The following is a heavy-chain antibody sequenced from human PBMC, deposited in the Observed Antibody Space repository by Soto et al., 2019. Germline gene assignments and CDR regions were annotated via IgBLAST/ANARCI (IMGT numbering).Heavy chain of an antibody. D-gene: IGHD2-2*01. V-gene: IGHV4-39*01. CDR2: IYYSGST. CDR3: ARKWGYCFSTHCFFGAFDI. J-gene: IGHJ3*02. CDR1: GGSISGINYY. Sequence: QLQLQESGPGLVKPSETLSLTCTVSGGSISGINYYWGWVRQPPGKGLEWIGTIYYSGSTYFNPSLKSRVTISVDPSKNQFSLRLSSVTAADTAVYYCARKWGYCFSTHCFFGAFDIWGQGTMVTVSS.